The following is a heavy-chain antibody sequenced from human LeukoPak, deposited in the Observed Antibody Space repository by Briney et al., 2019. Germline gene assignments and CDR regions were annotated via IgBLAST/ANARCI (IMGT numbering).Heavy chain of an antibody. V-gene: IGHV3-64*01. D-gene: IGHD3-3*01. CDR1: GFTFSSYA. CDR2: ISSNGGST. CDR3: ARDGRKATYYDFWSSTGYFDY. Sequence: GGSLRLSCAASGFTFSSYAMHWVRRAPGKGLEYVSAISSNGGSTYYANSVKGRFTISRDNSKNTLYLQMGSLRAEDMAVYYCARDGRKATYYDFWSSTGYFDYWGQGTLVTVSS. J-gene: IGHJ4*02.